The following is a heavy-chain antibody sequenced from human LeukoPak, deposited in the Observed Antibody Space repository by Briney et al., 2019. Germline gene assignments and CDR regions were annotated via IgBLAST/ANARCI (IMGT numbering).Heavy chain of an antibody. J-gene: IGHJ4*02. CDR2: IYSGGST. Sequence: PGGSLRLSCAASEFTVSSNYMSWVRQAPGKGLEWVSVIYSGGSTYYADSVKGRFTISRDNSKNTLYLQMNSLRAEDTAVYYCAGGYYYDSGGYPPLRYWGQGTLVTVSS. CDR3: AGGYYYDSGGYPPLRY. CDR1: EFTVSSNY. V-gene: IGHV3-53*01. D-gene: IGHD3-22*01.